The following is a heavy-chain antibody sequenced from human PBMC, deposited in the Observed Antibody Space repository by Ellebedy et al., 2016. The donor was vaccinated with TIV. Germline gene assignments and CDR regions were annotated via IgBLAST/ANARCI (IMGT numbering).Heavy chain of an antibody. Sequence: SETLSLTCTVSGVSISSRSYYWGWIRQPPGKGLEWIGNIYYRGTTYYNPSLKSRVTISVDTSKNQFSLKLSSVTAADTAVYYCARLRGNYYYYYGMDVWGQGTTVTVSS. CDR3: ARLRGNYYYYYGMDV. CDR2: IYYRGTT. V-gene: IGHV4-39*07. J-gene: IGHJ6*02. CDR1: GVSISSRSYY. D-gene: IGHD3-16*01.